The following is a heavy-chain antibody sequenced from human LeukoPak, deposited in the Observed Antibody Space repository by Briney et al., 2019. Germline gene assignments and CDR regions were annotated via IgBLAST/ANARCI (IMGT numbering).Heavy chain of an antibody. CDR2: IKQDGSEK. J-gene: IGHJ6*03. CDR1: GFTFSSYW. Sequence: GGSLRLSCAASGFTFSSYWMSWVRQAPGKGLEWVANIKQDGSEKYYVDSVKGRFTISRDNAKNSLYLQTNSLRAEDTAVYYCARDPNWNREKDMDVWGKGTTVTVSS. D-gene: IGHD1-1*01. V-gene: IGHV3-7*01. CDR3: ARDPNWNREKDMDV.